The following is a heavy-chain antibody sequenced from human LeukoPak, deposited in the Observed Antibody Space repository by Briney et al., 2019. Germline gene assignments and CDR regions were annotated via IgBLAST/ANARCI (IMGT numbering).Heavy chain of an antibody. CDR2: IYYSGNT. CDR1: GGSISSNY. Sequence: SETLSLTCTVSGGSISSNYWSWIRQPPGKGLEWIGYIYYSGNTKYNPSLKSRVTISADTSNNQFSLKLSSVTAADTAVYSCAREYYYDSSGREAFDIWGQGTMVTVSS. D-gene: IGHD3-22*01. J-gene: IGHJ3*02. CDR3: AREYYYDSSGREAFDI. V-gene: IGHV4-59*01.